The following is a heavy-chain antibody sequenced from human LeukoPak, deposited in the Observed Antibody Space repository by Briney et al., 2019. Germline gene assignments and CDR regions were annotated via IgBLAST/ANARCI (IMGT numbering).Heavy chain of an antibody. CDR1: GFTFSSYG. V-gene: IGHV3-64*01. D-gene: IGHD3/OR15-3a*01. J-gene: IGHJ4*02. CDR3: ARVGHWTYDY. Sequence: GGSLRLSCAASGFTFSSYGIHWVRQAPGKGLEYLSAISSDGANTFYANSVKGRFTISRDNFKNTLYLQMGSLRPDDMGVYYCARVGHWTYDYWGQGTLVTVSS. CDR2: ISSDGANT.